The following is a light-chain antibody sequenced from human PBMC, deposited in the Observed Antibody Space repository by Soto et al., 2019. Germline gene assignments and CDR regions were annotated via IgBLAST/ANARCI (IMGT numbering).Light chain of an antibody. J-gene: IGLJ2*01. CDR2: EGS. CDR1: SSDVGIYNL. V-gene: IGLV2-23*01. CDR3: SSYAGSSTHVV. Sequence: QSALTQPASVSGSPGQSITISCTGISSDVGIYNLVSWYQQHPGKAPKVMIYEGSKRPSGVSNRFSGSSPGNTASLSISGFQAEDEAHYYCSSYAGSSTHVVFGGGTKLTVL.